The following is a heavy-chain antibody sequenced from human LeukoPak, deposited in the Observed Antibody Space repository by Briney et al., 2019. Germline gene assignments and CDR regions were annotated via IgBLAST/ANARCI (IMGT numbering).Heavy chain of an antibody. J-gene: IGHJ6*03. CDR1: GFTFSNAW. D-gene: IGHD3-9*01. CDR3: ARELNILTGYYTRDYYYYMDV. CDR2: INWNGGST. Sequence: GGSLRLSCAASGFTFSNAWMSWIRQAPGKGLEWVSGINWNGGSTGYADSVKGRFTISRDNAKNSLYLQMNSLRAEDTALYYCARELNILTGYYTRDYYYYMDVWGKGTTVTVSS. V-gene: IGHV3-20*04.